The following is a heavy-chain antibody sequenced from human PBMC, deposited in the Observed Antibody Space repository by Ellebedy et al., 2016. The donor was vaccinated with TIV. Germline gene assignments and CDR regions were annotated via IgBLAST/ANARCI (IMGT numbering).Heavy chain of an antibody. J-gene: IGHJ4*02. D-gene: IGHD6-13*01. CDR3: ARTSRYAYSISCDY. CDR2: VSGYNGNT. Sequence: AASVKVSCKASGYTFMSYSIAWVRQAPGQGLEWMGLVSGYNGNTNYAQKVQGRVTMTTDTSTNTAYMELRSLTSDDTAVYFCARTSRYAYSISCDYWGQGTLVTVSS. CDR1: GYTFMSYS. V-gene: IGHV1-18*01.